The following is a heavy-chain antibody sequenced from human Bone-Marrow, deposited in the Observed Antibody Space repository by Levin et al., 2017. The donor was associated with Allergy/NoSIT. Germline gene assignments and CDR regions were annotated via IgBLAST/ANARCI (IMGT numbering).Heavy chain of an antibody. Sequence: GESLKISCKASGYSFTHYAIHWVRQAPGQRLEWMGWITPVNGNTKYSQNFQGRVTITKDTSASTVYVELSSLRSEDTAVYYCAREVIPRGSSRQWLPLDWFDPWGQGTLVTVSS. V-gene: IGHV1-3*01. CDR2: ITPVNGNT. D-gene: IGHD5-12*01. J-gene: IGHJ5*02. CDR3: AREVIPRGSSRQWLPLDWFDP. CDR1: GYSFTHYA.